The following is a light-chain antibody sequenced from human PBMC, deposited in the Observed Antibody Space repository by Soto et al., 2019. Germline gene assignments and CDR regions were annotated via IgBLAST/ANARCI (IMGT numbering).Light chain of an antibody. CDR2: SNN. Sequence: QSVLTHPPSASGTPGQRVTISCSGSSSNIGSNTVNWYQQLPGTAPKLLIYSNNQRPSGVPDRFSGSKSGTSASLAISGLQSEDVADYYCAAWDDSLNGWVFGGGTQLTVL. CDR3: AAWDDSLNGWV. V-gene: IGLV1-44*01. CDR1: SSNIGSNT. J-gene: IGLJ3*02.